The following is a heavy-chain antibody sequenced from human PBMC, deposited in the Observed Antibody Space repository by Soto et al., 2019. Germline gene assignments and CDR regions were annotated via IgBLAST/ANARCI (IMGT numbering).Heavy chain of an antibody. Sequence: GGSLRLSCAASGFTFSSYWMSWVRQAPGKGLEWVANIKQDGSEKYYVDSVKGRFTISRDNAKNSLYLQMNSLRAEDTAVDYCARDIRADCTNGVCHRRDKFDYWGQGTLVTVSS. CDR1: GFTFSSYW. D-gene: IGHD2-8*01. V-gene: IGHV3-7*05. J-gene: IGHJ4*02. CDR3: ARDIRADCTNGVCHRRDKFDY. CDR2: IKQDGSEK.